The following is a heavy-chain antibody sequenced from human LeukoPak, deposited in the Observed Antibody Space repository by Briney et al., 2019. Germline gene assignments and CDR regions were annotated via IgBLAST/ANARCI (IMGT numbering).Heavy chain of an antibody. CDR1: GYTFTGYY. D-gene: IGHD3-22*01. CDR3: ARADDTRGGNWLDP. CDR2: INCNSGRS. Sequence: ASVNVSCRASGYTFTGYYLHWVRQAPGQGLEWMGRINCNSGRSNYAQKFQGRVTMTRDTSINTVYMVLSSLRFDDTAFYYCARADDTRGGNWLDPWGQGTVVTVSS. V-gene: IGHV1-2*06. J-gene: IGHJ5*02.